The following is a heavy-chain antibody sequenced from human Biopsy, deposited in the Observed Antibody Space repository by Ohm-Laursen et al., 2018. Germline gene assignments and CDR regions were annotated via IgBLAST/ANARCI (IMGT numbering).Heavy chain of an antibody. CDR3: ARWTPEYDSSRYYLDAFDI. D-gene: IGHD3-22*01. Sequence: TLSLTCIVSGGSISSYYWTWIRQPPGKGLEWIGDVYYSGSTNRNPSLKSRVTILVDTSKNQFSLKLNSVTAADTAVYYCARWTPEYDSSRYYLDAFDIWGQGTKVTVSS. CDR2: VYYSGST. CDR1: GGSISSYY. J-gene: IGHJ3*02. V-gene: IGHV4-59*08.